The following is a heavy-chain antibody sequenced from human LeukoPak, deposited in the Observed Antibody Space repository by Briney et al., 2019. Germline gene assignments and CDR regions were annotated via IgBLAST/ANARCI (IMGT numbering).Heavy chain of an antibody. CDR2: ISGSGGST. J-gene: IGHJ6*02. V-gene: IGHV3-23*01. Sequence: PGGSLRLSCAASGFTFSSYAMSWVRQAPGKGLEWVSVISGSGGSTYYADSVKGRFTISRDNSKNTLYLQMNSLRAEDTAVYYCAKGRAVAGIFYYGMDVWGQGTTVTVSS. CDR3: AKGRAVAGIFYYGMDV. D-gene: IGHD6-19*01. CDR1: GFTFSSYA.